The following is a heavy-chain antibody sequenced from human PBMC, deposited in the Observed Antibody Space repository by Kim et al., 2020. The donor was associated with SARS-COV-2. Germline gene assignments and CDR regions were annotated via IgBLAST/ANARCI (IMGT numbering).Heavy chain of an antibody. CDR1: GFTFSRYG. V-gene: IGHV3-33*05. CDR3: ASNPVATSAFSYWYFDL. Sequence: GGSLRLSCAASGFTFSRYGIHWVRQAPGKGLEWVAVISYDGSNKYYADSVKGRFTISRDNSKNTVYLQMNSLRAEDTAVYYCASNPVATSAFSYWYFDLRGRGTLVTVSS. D-gene: IGHD2-2*01. J-gene: IGHJ2*01. CDR2: ISYDGSNK.